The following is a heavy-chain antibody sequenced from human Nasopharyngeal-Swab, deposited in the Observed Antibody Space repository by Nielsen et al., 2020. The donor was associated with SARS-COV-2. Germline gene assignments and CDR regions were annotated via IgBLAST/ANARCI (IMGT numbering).Heavy chain of an antibody. CDR3: ARGCVLTGPTCNYYGMDV. V-gene: IGHV3-21*01. J-gene: IGHJ6*02. CDR1: GFTFSSYS. Sequence: GESLKISCAASGFTFSSYSMNWVRQAPGKGLEWVSSISSSSSYIYYADSAKGRFTISRDNAKNSLYLQMNSLRAEDTAVYYCARGCVLTGPTCNYYGMDVWGQGTTVTVSS. D-gene: IGHD3-9*01. CDR2: ISSSSSYI.